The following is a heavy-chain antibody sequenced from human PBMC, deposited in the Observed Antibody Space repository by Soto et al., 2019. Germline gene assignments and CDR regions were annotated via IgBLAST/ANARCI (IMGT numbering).Heavy chain of an antibody. Sequence: QVQLVQSGAEEKKPGASVKVSCKASGYTFTSYDINWVRQATGQGLEGMGRMNPNSANTGYAQKYQGRVTMTRNTSIRTAYMELSSLRSEDTAVYYCAREGVRGMDVWGQGTTVTVSS. V-gene: IGHV1-8*01. CDR1: GYTFTSYD. CDR3: AREGVRGMDV. J-gene: IGHJ6*02. D-gene: IGHD3-16*01. CDR2: MNPNSANT.